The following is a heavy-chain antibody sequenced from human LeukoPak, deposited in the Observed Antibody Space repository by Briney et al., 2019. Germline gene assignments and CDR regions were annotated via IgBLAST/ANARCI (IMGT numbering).Heavy chain of an antibody. CDR2: IHFNGNT. V-gene: IGHV4-4*07. J-gene: IGHJ5*02. CDR3: ARDRGGSSWYNCYDA. D-gene: IGHD6-13*01. CDR1: GDSISNNY. Sequence: SETLSLTRTVSGDSISNNYWSWIRQPAGKGLEWISRIHFNGNTDYNPSLKSRVTTSIDTPRNQFSLKLRSVTAADTAVFYCARDRGGSSWYNCYDAWGQGILVTVSS.